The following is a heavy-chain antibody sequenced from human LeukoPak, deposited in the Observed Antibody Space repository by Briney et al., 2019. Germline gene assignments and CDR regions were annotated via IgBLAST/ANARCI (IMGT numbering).Heavy chain of an antibody. CDR1: GFTFDDYA. V-gene: IGHV3-9*03. J-gene: IGHJ3*02. CDR2: ISWNSGSI. CDR3: AKDIRFLSSSGWYCEASDI. Sequence: TGMSLRLSCAASGFTFDDYAMHWVRQAPGKGLEWVSGISWNSGSIGYADSVKGRFTISRDNAKNSLYLQMNSLRAEAMALYYRAKDIRFLSSSGWYCEASDIWGQGTMVTVSS. D-gene: IGHD6-19*01.